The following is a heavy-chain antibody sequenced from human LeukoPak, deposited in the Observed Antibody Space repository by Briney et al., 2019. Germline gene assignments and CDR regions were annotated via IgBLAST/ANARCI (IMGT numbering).Heavy chain of an antibody. CDR3: ARDLSAAFDF. CDR2: INGNDYRT. V-gene: IGHV3-23*01. J-gene: IGHJ4*02. D-gene: IGHD6-19*01. CDR1: GFTFRSFT. Sequence: GGSLRLSCAASGFTFRSFTMSWVRQAPGKGLEWVSSINGNDYRTFYADSVKGRFSISRDDSKNTLFLDMSNLRVEDTALYYCARDLSAAFDFWGQGVLVTVSS.